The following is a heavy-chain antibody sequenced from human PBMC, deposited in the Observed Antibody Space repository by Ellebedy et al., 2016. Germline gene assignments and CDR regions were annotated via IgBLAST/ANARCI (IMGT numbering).Heavy chain of an antibody. V-gene: IGHV3-30*17. CDR1: GFIFSSYA. D-gene: IGHD4-17*01. J-gene: IGHJ5*02. CDR2: VTNDGISK. CDR3: ARDGPPRSGSTVTTGWFNP. Sequence: GESLKISCAGSGFIFSSYAMHWVRQAPGKGPEWVAAVTNDGISKYYPDSVRGRFTVSRDNSKNTRYLQMNSLRPEDTAVYSCARDGPPRSGSTVTTGWFNPWGQGTLVTVSS.